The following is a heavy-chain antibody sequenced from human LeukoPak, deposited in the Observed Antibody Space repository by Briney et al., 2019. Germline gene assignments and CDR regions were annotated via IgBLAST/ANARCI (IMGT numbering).Heavy chain of an antibody. D-gene: IGHD1-7*01. J-gene: IGHJ6*03. CDR3: ARRWNYGRNYYIDV. Sequence: SETLSLTCAVYGGSFSNYYWSWIRQPPGKGLGWIGEINDSGRTNYNPSLMSRVTVSVDTSKNQFSLRLTSVTATDTAVYYCARRWNYGRNYYIDVWGNGATVSVSS. V-gene: IGHV4-34*01. CDR1: GGSFSNYY. CDR2: INDSGRT.